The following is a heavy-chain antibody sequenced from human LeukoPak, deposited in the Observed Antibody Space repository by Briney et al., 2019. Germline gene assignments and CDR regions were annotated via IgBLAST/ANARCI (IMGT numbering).Heavy chain of an antibody. J-gene: IGHJ3*02. V-gene: IGHV4-61*02. Sequence: TSETLSLTCTVSGDSISSGDYYWSWIRQPAEKGLEWIGRIYTSGSTNYNPSLKSRVTISVDTSKNQFSLKLTSVTAADTAVYYCARGPYKYDGSGAFDIWGQGTMVTVSS. D-gene: IGHD3-22*01. CDR2: IYTSGST. CDR3: ARGPYKYDGSGAFDI. CDR1: GDSISSGDYY.